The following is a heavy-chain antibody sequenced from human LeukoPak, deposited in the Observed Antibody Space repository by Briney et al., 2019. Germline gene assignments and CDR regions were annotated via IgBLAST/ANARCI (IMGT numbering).Heavy chain of an antibody. J-gene: IGHJ3*02. CDR1: GGSISSSSYH. V-gene: IGHV4-39*01. Sequence: SETLSLTCTVSGGSISSSSYHWGWIRQPPGKKLEWIGSIYFGGSTYYNPSLKSRVTIFVDTSKNQFSLKLSSVTAADTAVYYCARTIAVAGTSDAFDIWGQGTMVTVSS. CDR2: IYFGGST. CDR3: ARTIAVAGTSDAFDI. D-gene: IGHD6-19*01.